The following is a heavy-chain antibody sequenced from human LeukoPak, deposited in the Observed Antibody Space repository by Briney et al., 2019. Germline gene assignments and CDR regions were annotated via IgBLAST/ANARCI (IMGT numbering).Heavy chain of an antibody. D-gene: IGHD6-19*01. CDR2: IKPDGSEK. CDR1: GFTFSNYW. J-gene: IGHJ4*02. Sequence: GGSLRLSCVVSGFTFSNYWMSWVRQAPGKGLEWVANIKPDGSEKNYVDSVKGRFTISRDNAKNSLYLQMNSLRAEDTAVYYCARHRPSGWYLQYYFNYWGQGNLVTVSS. CDR3: ARHRPSGWYLQYYFNY. V-gene: IGHV3-7*04.